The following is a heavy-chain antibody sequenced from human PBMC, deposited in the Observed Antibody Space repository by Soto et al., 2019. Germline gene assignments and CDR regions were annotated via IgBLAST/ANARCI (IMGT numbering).Heavy chain of an antibody. V-gene: IGHV4-30-2*01. J-gene: IGHJ4*02. CDR3: ASRVSDYFDY. CDR1: GGSISSGGFS. CDR2: IYHSGST. Sequence: QLQLQESGSRLVKASQTLSLTCAVSGGSISSGGFSCNWIRQPPGKGLEWIGYIYHSGSTYFNPSLKSRVTTSVDRSTNQFSLKLSSVTAADTAVYYCASRVSDYFDYWGQGTPVTVSS. D-gene: IGHD6-19*01.